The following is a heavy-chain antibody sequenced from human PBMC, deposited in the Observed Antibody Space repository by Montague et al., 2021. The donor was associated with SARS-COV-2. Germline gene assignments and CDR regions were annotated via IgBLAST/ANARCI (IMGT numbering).Heavy chain of an antibody. CDR3: AKDLSGYDYALYFDR. Sequence: SLRLSCAASGFTFDDYTMYWVRQRPGKGLERVSLIGGDGRDSYYTDSVRGRFTISRDNDKNSLYLYMNNLTTEDSALYYCAKDLSGYDYALYFDRWGRGTRVTVSS. CDR1: GFTFDDYT. CDR2: IGGDGRDS. J-gene: IGHJ4*02. V-gene: IGHV3-43*02. D-gene: IGHD5-12*01.